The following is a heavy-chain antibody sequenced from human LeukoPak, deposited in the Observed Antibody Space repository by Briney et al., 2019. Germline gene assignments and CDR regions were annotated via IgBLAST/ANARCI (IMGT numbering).Heavy chain of an antibody. CDR3: ARGKGIYTSFPVDDD. D-gene: IGHD3-10*01. Sequence: ASVKVSCKESGYTFSNYYGYWVRQAPGQGLEWMGIIKPSGGSTTYAQKFQGRVTLTRDTSTSTIYMELSSLRSDDTAVYYCARGKGIYTSFPVDDDCGLGTLVTVSS. V-gene: IGHV1-46*01. CDR1: GYTFSNYY. CDR2: IKPSGGST. J-gene: IGHJ4*02.